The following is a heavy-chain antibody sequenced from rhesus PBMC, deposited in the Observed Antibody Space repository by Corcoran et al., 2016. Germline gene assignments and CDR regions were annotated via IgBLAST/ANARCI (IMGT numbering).Heavy chain of an antibody. CDR2: IKGNTGST. Sequence: QVQLQESGPGLVKPSETLSLTCAVSGGSFISYWWSWILQPPGKGLEWIGEIKGNTGSTQYTRSRKSRGTISKDGSKNQFSLKLTSWTAADPAVYYCARGRYSSGWYSYYCDYWGQGVLVTVSS. J-gene: IGHJ4*01. D-gene: IGHD6-31*01. CDR1: GGSFISYW. CDR3: ARGRYSSGWYSYYCDY. V-gene: IGHV4-80*01.